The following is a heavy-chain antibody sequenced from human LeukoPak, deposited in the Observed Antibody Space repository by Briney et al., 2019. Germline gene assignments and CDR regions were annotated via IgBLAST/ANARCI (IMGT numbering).Heavy chain of an antibody. D-gene: IGHD5-12*01. J-gene: IGHJ4*02. CDR3: ARPSGYSGYDYGY. CDR2: IHHSGTA. Sequence: PSETLSLTCAVSGYSISSGYYWGWIRQPPGKGLEWIGSIHHSGTAYYNPSLKSRVTISADTSKNHFSLKVSSVTAADTAVYYCARPSGYSGYDYGYWGQGTLVSVSS. CDR1: GYSISSGYY. V-gene: IGHV4-38-2*01.